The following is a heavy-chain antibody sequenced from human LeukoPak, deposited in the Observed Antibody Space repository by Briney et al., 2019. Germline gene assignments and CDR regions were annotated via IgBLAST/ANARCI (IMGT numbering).Heavy chain of an antibody. CDR3: ARGYSYGLEAYFDY. D-gene: IGHD5-18*01. CDR2: IYYSGST. V-gene: IGHV4-39*07. Sequence: TSETLSLTCTVSGGSISSSSYYWGWIRQPPGKGLEWIGSIYYSGSTNYNPSLKSRVTISVDTSKNQFSLKLSSVTAADTAVYYCARGYSYGLEAYFDYWGQGTLVTVSP. J-gene: IGHJ4*02. CDR1: GGSISSSSYY.